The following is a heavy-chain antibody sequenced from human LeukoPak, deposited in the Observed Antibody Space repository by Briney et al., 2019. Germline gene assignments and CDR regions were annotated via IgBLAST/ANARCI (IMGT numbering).Heavy chain of an antibody. CDR2: IYTSGST. V-gene: IGHV4-4*07. CDR1: GVSFSTYY. J-gene: IGHJ3*02. D-gene: IGHD6-19*01. Sequence: SETLSLTCTVSGVSFSTYYWSWIRQPAGKGLEWIGRIYTSGSTNYNPSLKSRVTMSVDTSKNQFSLKLSSVTAADTAVYYCANSEWQWLVRDSNSDAFDIWGQGTMVTVSS. CDR3: ANSEWQWLVRDSNSDAFDI.